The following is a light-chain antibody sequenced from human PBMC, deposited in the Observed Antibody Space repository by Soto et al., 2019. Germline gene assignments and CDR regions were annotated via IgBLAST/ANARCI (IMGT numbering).Light chain of an antibody. CDR1: SSNIGAGYD. J-gene: IGLJ1*01. Sequence: QSVLTQPPSVAGSPGQSVIVSCTWSSSNIGAGYDVHWYQQLPGTAPRLLIYDNNNRPSGVPARFSVSKSDTSASLAITGLQPEDEADYYCQSYDSSLSGSYVFGTGTKVTVL. CDR3: QSYDSSLSGSYV. CDR2: DNN. V-gene: IGLV1-40*01.